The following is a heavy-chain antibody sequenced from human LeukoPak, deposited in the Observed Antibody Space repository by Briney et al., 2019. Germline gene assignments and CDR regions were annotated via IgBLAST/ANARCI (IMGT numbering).Heavy chain of an antibody. D-gene: IGHD6-13*01. J-gene: IGHJ4*02. CDR2: ISGSGYST. V-gene: IGHV3-23*01. CDR3: ASASSHRIAAGGDY. Sequence: GGSLRLSCAASGITFSTYAMSWVRQAPGKGLEWVSAISGSGYSTYYVDSVKGRFTISRDNSKNTLYLQMNSLRAEDTAVYYCASASSHRIAAGGDYWGQGTLVTVSS. CDR1: GITFSTYA.